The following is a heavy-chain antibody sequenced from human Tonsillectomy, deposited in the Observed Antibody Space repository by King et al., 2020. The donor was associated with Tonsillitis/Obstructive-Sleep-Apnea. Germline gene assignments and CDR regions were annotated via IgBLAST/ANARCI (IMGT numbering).Heavy chain of an antibody. CDR3: ARVTSYGPAGLYYYYYMDV. V-gene: IGHV4-34*01. CDR1: GGSLSGYY. Sequence: VQLQQWGAGLLKPSETLSLTCAVYGGSLSGYYWSWIRQPPGKGLEWIGEINHSGSTNYNPSLKSPVTISIDTSKNQFSLKVNSVTAADTAVYYCARVTSYGPAGLYYYYYMDVWGRGTTVTVSS. CDR2: INHSGST. D-gene: IGHD3-16*01. J-gene: IGHJ6*03.